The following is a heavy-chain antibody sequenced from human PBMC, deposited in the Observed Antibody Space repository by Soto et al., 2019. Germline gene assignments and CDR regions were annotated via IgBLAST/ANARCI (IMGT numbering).Heavy chain of an antibody. CDR1: GFTFSSYA. CDR2: ISGSGGST. Sequence: HPGGSLRLSCAASGFTFSSYAMSWVRQAPGKGLEWVSAISGSGGSTYYADSVKGRFTISRDNSKNTLYLQMNSLRAEDTAVYYCAKSPGIAVAGIPYCFDYWGQGTLVTVSS. CDR3: AKSPGIAVAGIPYCFDY. V-gene: IGHV3-23*01. J-gene: IGHJ4*02. D-gene: IGHD6-19*01.